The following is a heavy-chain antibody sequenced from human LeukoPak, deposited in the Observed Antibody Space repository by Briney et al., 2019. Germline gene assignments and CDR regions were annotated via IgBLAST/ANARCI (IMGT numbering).Heavy chain of an antibody. J-gene: IGHJ4*02. CDR3: ARGGDYYDSSGYYYGIDY. Sequence: ASAKVSCKASGYTFTSYAMNWVRQAPGQGLEWMGWISAYNGNTNYAQKLQGRVTMTTDTSTSTAYMELRSLRSDDTAVYYCARGGDYYDSSGYYYGIDYWGQGTLVTVSS. CDR2: ISAYNGNT. D-gene: IGHD3-22*01. V-gene: IGHV1-18*01. CDR1: GYTFTSYA.